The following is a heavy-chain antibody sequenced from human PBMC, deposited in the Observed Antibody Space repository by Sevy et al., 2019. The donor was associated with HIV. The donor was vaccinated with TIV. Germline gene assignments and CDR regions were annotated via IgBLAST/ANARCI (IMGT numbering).Heavy chain of an antibody. CDR2: ISDDGSKT. Sequence: GGSLRLSCADSGFTFIDYAMHWVRQAPGKGLEWVAVISDDGSKTYYADSVNGRFTISRDNSKNTLYLQMNSPRADDTAVYYCARGRVTSHYFDYWGQGTLVTVSS. CDR3: ARGRVTSHYFDY. D-gene: IGHD2-21*02. V-gene: IGHV3-30*04. J-gene: IGHJ4*02. CDR1: GFTFIDYA.